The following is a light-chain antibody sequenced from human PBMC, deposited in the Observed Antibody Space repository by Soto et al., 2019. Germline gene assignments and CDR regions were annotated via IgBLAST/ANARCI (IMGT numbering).Light chain of an antibody. Sequence: EIVLTQSPGTLSLSPGERATLYCRASQSVSNSYLAWYQQKPGQAPRLLIFGASIRDTGIPDSFSGSGSGTDFTLTISRLEPEDFAVYYCQQYGSSPQDTFGQGTKVDIK. CDR2: GAS. CDR3: QQYGSSPQDT. V-gene: IGKV3-20*01. CDR1: QSVSNSY. J-gene: IGKJ1*01.